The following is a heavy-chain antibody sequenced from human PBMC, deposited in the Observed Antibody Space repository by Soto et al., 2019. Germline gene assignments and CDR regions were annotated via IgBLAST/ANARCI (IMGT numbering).Heavy chain of an antibody. CDR2: IYSTGTT. D-gene: IGHD3-10*01. J-gene: IGHJ4*02. CDR1: GFPVGNNY. Sequence: EVQLVESGGGLIQPGGSLNLSCEAPGFPVGNNYMSWVRQAPGKGLEWVSLIYSTGTTKYADSVKGRFTVSRDNAKNTLYLQMNSLRAEDTAVYYCAKDGRGSGSHYNSFGYWGQGTLVTVSS. CDR3: AKDGRGSGSHYNSFGY. V-gene: IGHV3-53*01.